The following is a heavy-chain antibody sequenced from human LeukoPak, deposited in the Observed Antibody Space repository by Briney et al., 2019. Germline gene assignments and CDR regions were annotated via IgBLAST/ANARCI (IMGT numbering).Heavy chain of an antibody. V-gene: IGHV4-34*01. CDR2: INHSGST. D-gene: IGHD3-3*01. CDR3: ARAGTYYDFWSGYYTGKGYYYMDV. CDR1: GGSFSGYY. J-gene: IGHJ6*03. Sequence: SETLSLTCAVYGGSFSGYYWSWIRQPPGKGLEWIGEINHSGSTNYNPSLKSRVTISVDKSKNQFSLKLSSVTAADTAVYYCARAGTYYDFWSGYYTGKGYYYMDVWGKGTTVTVSS.